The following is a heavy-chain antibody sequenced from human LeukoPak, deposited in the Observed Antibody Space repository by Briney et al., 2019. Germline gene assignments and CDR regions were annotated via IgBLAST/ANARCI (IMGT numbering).Heavy chain of an antibody. CDR2: IKQDGSEK. Sequence: PGGSLRLSCAASGFTFSNAWMSWVRQAPGKGLEWVANIKQDGSEKYYVDSVKGRFTISRDNAKNSLYLQMNSLRAEDTAVYYCARDRDSSSWYDDAFDIWGQGTMVTVSS. D-gene: IGHD6-13*01. V-gene: IGHV3-7*01. CDR1: GFTFSNAW. CDR3: ARDRDSSSWYDDAFDI. J-gene: IGHJ3*02.